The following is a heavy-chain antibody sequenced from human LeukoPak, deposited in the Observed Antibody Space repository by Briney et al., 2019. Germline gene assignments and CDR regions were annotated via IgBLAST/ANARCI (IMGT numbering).Heavy chain of an antibody. CDR1: GFTFSSDA. Sequence: GGSLRLSCAATGFTFSSDAMTWVRQAPGKGLEWLSYISGSGTTIFYADSVKGRFTISRDNAKNSLDLQMNSLRAEDTAVYYCGRDFGLIGTKRSFDIWGLGTLVTVSS. V-gene: IGHV3-48*04. CDR3: GRDFGLIGTKRSFDI. CDR2: ISGSGTTI. D-gene: IGHD1-7*01. J-gene: IGHJ4*02.